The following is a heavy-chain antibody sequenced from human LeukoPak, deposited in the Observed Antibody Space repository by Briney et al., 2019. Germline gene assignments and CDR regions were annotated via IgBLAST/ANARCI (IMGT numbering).Heavy chain of an antibody. V-gene: IGHV3-23*01. J-gene: IGHJ4*02. Sequence: GGSLRLSCAASGFTFSSYGMSWVRQAPGKGLEWVSAIGGRDGSTYYADSVKGRFTISRDNSKNTLYVQMNSLRAEDTAVYYCAKEHYYGSGSLDYWGQGTLVTVSS. CDR1: GFTFSSYG. D-gene: IGHD3-10*01. CDR2: IGGRDGST. CDR3: AKEHYYGSGSLDY.